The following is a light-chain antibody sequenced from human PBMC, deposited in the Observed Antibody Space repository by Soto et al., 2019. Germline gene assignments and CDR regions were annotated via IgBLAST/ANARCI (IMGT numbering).Light chain of an antibody. V-gene: IGKV3-15*01. J-gene: IGKJ1*01. CDR2: GAS. CDR3: QHSNNWPRT. Sequence: EIVMTQSPATLSVSPGERATLSCRASQSVSSNLAWYQQKPGQAPRLLIYGASTRATGIPARFSGSGSGTDFTLTLSSLQSEDFAVYYCQHSNNWPRTFGQGTKVEIK. CDR1: QSVSSN.